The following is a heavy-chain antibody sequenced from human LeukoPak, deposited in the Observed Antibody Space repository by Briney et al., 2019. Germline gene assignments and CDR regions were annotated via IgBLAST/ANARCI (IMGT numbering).Heavy chain of an antibody. D-gene: IGHD6-13*01. CDR3: AGGAAAAGYYMDV. J-gene: IGHJ6*03. CDR2: INHSGST. CDR1: GGSFSGYY. V-gene: IGHV4-34*01. Sequence: SETLSLTCAVYGGSFSGYYWSWIRQPPGKGLEWIGEINHSGSTNYNPSLKSRVTISVDTSKNQFSLKLSSVTAADTAVYYCAGGAAAAGYYMDVWGKGTTVTVSS.